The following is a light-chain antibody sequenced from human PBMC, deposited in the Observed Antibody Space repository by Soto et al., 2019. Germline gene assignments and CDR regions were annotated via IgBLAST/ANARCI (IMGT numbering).Light chain of an antibody. CDR3: SSYTRSSTHV. V-gene: IGLV2-14*03. J-gene: IGLJ1*01. CDR1: SSDVGAYTF. CDR2: DVS. Sequence: QSALTQPASVSGSPGQSITISCTGTSSDVGAYTFVSWYQQHPDKVPKLMIFDVSRRPPGVSDRFSGSKSGNTASLTISGLQPEDEADYYCSSYTRSSTHVFGSGTKVTVL.